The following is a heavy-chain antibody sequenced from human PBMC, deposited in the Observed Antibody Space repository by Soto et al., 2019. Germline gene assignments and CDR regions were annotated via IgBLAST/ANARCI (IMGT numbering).Heavy chain of an antibody. D-gene: IGHD3-22*01. Sequence: QLRLQESGPGLVKPAETLSLTCTVSRGSLSSGSYSWGWIRQPPGKGLESIGGIYDSGRTYYNPSLKSPRSFSLDTRKNQSSLRLTSMTAADTAVYYCARSGVSDRSGYYLADYYSGVDVWGKGTTVIVS. J-gene: IGHJ6*04. CDR3: ARSGVSDRSGYYLADYYSGVDV. CDR2: IYDSGRT. V-gene: IGHV4-39*01. CDR1: RGSLSSGSYS.